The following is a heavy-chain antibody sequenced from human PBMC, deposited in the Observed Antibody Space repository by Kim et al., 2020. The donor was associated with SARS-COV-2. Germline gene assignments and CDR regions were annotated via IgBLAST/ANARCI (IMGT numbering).Heavy chain of an antibody. CDR3: ARSPGDYYDSSGYYYGPLDY. CDR1: GGSISSGGYY. J-gene: IGHJ4*02. V-gene: IGHV4-31*03. Sequence: SETLSLTCTVSGGSISSGGYYWSWIRQHPGKGLEWIGYIYYSGSTYYNPSLKSRVTISVDTSKNQFSLKLSSVTAADTAVYYCARSPGDYYDSSGYYYGPLDYWGQGTLVTVSS. CDR2: IYYSGST. D-gene: IGHD3-22*01.